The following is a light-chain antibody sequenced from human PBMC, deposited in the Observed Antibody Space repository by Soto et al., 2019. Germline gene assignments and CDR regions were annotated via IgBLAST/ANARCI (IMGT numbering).Light chain of an antibody. J-gene: IGKJ1*01. CDR1: QSVSSYY. CDR2: GAS. V-gene: IGKV3-20*01. CDR3: QQYGTSVWT. Sequence: EIVLTQSPGTLSLSPEERATLSCRASQSVSSYYLGWYQQKPGQAPRLLIYGASSRATGIPDRFSGSGSGTDFTLTISRLEPEDFAVYYCQQYGTSVWTFGQGTKVEIK.